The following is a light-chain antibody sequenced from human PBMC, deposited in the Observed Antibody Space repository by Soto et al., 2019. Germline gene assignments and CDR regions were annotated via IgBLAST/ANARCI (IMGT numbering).Light chain of an antibody. Sequence: IVMTQSPATLSVSPGEGVTLSCRASQSVRHKLAWYQQRPGQGPRLLIFDASTRAPGVPDRFSGSGSGTDFTLTINSLQSADSAVYFCQQYDNWPPITFGGGTKLEI. CDR2: DAS. CDR3: QQYDNWPPIT. V-gene: IGKV3-15*01. CDR1: QSVRHK. J-gene: IGKJ4*01.